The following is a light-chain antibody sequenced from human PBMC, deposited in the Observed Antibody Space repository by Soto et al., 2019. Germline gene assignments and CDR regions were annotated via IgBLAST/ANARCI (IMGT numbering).Light chain of an antibody. CDR2: GAS. CDR3: QQYNNWPPFT. J-gene: IGKJ3*01. Sequence: EVVLTQSPVTLSLSPGERATLSCRASQSFRGLLAWYQQKPGQAPRLLIYGASTRATGIPARFSGSGSGTEFTLTISSLQSEDFAVYYCQQYNNWPPFTFGPGTTVDIK. CDR1: QSFRGL. V-gene: IGKV3-15*01.